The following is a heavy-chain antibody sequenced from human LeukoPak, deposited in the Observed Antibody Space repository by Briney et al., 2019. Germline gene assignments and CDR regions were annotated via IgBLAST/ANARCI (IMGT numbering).Heavy chain of an antibody. Sequence: SETLSLTCTVSGGYISSYYWSWIRQPPGKGLEWIGYIYYSGSTNYNPSLKSRVTISVDTSKNQFSLKLSSVTAADTAVYYCARHSYYDFRSGYSLVFDYWGQGTLVTVSS. CDR1: GGYISSYY. D-gene: IGHD3-3*01. J-gene: IGHJ4*02. CDR3: ARHSYYDFRSGYSLVFDY. CDR2: IYYSGST. V-gene: IGHV4-59*08.